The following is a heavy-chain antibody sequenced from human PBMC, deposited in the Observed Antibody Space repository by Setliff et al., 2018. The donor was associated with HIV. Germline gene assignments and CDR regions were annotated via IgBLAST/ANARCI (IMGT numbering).Heavy chain of an antibody. CDR2: LDPEDGET. V-gene: IGHV1-24*01. Sequence: ASVKVSCKISGYTLTELSIHWVRQAPGKGLEWMANLDPEDGETFYAQKFQGRLTMTEDTSTDTAYMELSSLRSDDTAMYYCATDPGYSSTWYSESFQHWGQGTVVTVSS. D-gene: IGHD6-13*01. CDR3: ATDPGYSSTWYSESFQH. CDR1: GYTLTELS. J-gene: IGHJ1*01.